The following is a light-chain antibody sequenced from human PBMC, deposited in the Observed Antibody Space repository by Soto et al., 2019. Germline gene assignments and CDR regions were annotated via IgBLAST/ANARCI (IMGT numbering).Light chain of an antibody. CDR3: QQSYSIWT. CDR1: QSISRF. V-gene: IGKV1-39*01. Sequence: DIQMTQSPSSLSASVGDRVTITCRASQSISRFLNWYQQKPGKAPKLLIYAASSLQSGVPSRFSGSGSGTDFTLTISSLQREDFATYYCQQSYSIWTFGQGTKV. J-gene: IGKJ1*01. CDR2: AAS.